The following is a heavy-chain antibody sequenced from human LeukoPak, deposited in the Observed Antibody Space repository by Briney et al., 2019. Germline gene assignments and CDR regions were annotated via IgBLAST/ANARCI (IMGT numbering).Heavy chain of an antibody. Sequence: GGSLRLSCTVSGFTFDNYVMAWVRQAPGKGLEWVSAISGSGGSTYYADSVKGRFTISRDNSKNTLYLQMNSLRAEDTAVYYCAKDHCSSTSCRSDYWGQGTLVTVSS. CDR1: GFTFDNYV. CDR3: AKDHCSSTSCRSDY. CDR2: ISGSGGST. D-gene: IGHD2-2*01. J-gene: IGHJ4*02. V-gene: IGHV3-23*01.